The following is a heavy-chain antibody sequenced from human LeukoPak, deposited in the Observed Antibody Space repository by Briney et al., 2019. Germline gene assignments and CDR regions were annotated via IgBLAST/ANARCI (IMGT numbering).Heavy chain of an antibody. CDR3: ARFSSSWQRRGWFDP. V-gene: IGHV4-34*01. Sequence: SETLSLTCAVYGVSFSGYYWSWIRQPPGKGLEWIGEINHSGSTNCNPSLKSRVTISVDTSKNQFSLKLSSVTAADTAVYYCARFSSSWQRRGWFDPWGQGTLVTVSS. D-gene: IGHD6-13*01. J-gene: IGHJ5*02. CDR1: GVSFSGYY. CDR2: INHSGST.